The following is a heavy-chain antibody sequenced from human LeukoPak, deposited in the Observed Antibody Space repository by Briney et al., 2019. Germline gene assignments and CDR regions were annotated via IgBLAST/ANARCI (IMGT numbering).Heavy chain of an antibody. D-gene: IGHD3-10*01. CDR3: AKGHSGSYSPLFHY. V-gene: IGHV3-48*01. CDR2: ISNSAI. J-gene: IGHJ4*02. CDR1: GFTFTSYG. Sequence: GGSLRLSCATSGFTFTSYGMNWVRQAPGKGLEWVSYISNSAILYADSVKGRFTISRDNARDSLYLQMNSLRAEDTAVYYCAKGHSGSYSPLFHYWGQGTLVTVSS.